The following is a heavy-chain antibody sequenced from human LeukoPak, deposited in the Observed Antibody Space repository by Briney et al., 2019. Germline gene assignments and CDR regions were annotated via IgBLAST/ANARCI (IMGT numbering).Heavy chain of an antibody. CDR1: GGTFSSYA. CDR2: IIPIFGTA. CDR3: ARDRGPDDYGETAFDY. Sequence: SVKVSCKASGGTFSSYAISWVRQAPGQGLEWMGGIIPIFGTANYAQKFQGRVTITADESTSTAYMELSSLRSEDTAVYYCARDRGPDDYGETAFDYWAREPWSPSPQ. D-gene: IGHD4-17*01. J-gene: IGHJ4*02. V-gene: IGHV1-69*13.